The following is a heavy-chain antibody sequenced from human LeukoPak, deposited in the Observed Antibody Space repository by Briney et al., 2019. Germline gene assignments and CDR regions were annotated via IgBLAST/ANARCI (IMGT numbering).Heavy chain of an antibody. Sequence: GGSLRLSCAASGFTFSSYAMNWVRQAPGKGLEWVSGISSSSDRMYYADSVKGRFTISRDNSRNTLYLQMNSLRAEDTAVYYCAKDLVSSGWSSSLLDPWGQGTLVTVSS. CDR3: AKDLVSSGWSSSLLDP. CDR1: GFTFSSYA. V-gene: IGHV3-23*01. CDR2: ISSSSDRM. D-gene: IGHD6-19*01. J-gene: IGHJ5*02.